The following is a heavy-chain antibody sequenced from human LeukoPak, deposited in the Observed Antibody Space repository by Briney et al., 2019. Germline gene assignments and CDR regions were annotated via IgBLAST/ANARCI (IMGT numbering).Heavy chain of an antibody. CDR1: GFTVSSNY. Sequence: PSGGSLRLSCAASGFTVSSNYMSWVRQAPGKGLEWVSVIYSGGSTYYADSVKGRFTISRDNFKNTLYLQMNSLRAEDTAVYFCAKDPAGTFGSGNYYLFDWGQGTLVTVSS. D-gene: IGHD3-10*01. J-gene: IGHJ4*02. CDR3: AKDPAGTFGSGNYYLFD. CDR2: IYSGGST. V-gene: IGHV3-53*05.